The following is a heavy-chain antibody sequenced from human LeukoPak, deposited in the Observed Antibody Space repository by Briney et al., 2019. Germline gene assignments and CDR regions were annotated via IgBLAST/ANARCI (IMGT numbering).Heavy chain of an antibody. CDR2: IYYSGST. J-gene: IGHJ2*01. Sequence: PSETLSLTCTVSGGSISSYYWSWIRQPPGKGLEWIGYIYYSGSTNYNPSLKSRVTISVDTSKSQFSLKLSSVTAADTAVYYCARGVNDYGDYWYFDLWGRGTLVTVSS. V-gene: IGHV4-59*01. CDR1: GGSISSYY. CDR3: ARGVNDYGDYWYFDL. D-gene: IGHD4-17*01.